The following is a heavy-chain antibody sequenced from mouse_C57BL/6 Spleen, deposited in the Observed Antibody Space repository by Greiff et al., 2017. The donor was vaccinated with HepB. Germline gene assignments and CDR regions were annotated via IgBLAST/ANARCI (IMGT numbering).Heavy chain of an antibody. CDR2: IDPETGGT. D-gene: IGHD1-1*01. J-gene: IGHJ1*03. V-gene: IGHV1-15*01. CDR1: GYTFTDYE. CDR3: TRSYYGSSYGWYFDV. Sequence: QVQLQQSGAELVRPGASVTLSCKASGYTFTDYEMHWVKQTPVHGLEWIGAIDPETGGTAYNQKFKGKAILTADKSSSTAYMELRSLTSADSAVYYCTRSYYGSSYGWYFDVWGTGTTVTVSS.